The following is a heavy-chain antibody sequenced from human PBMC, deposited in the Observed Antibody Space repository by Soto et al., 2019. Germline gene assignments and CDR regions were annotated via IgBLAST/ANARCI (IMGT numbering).Heavy chain of an antibody. CDR1: GFTFSSYS. D-gene: IGHD3-3*01. CDR2: ISSSSSYI. J-gene: IGHJ6*02. Sequence: EVQLVESGGGLVKPGGSLRLSCAASGFTFSSYSMNWVRQAPGKGLEWVSSISSSSSYIYYADSVKGRFTISRDNAKNSLYLQMNSLRAEDTAVYYCARVKGRVVDAIPFSGMDVWGQGTTVTVSS. V-gene: IGHV3-21*01. CDR3: ARVKGRVVDAIPFSGMDV.